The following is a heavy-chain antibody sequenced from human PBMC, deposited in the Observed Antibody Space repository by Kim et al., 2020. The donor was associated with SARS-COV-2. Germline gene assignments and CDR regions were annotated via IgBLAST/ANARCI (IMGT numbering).Heavy chain of an antibody. CDR1: GGPLNSGGFY. J-gene: IGHJ5*02. D-gene: IGHD3-3*02. Sequence: SETLSLTCVVSGGPLNSGGFYWSWIRQYPGKGLEWIGYSYHSGTTYYNPSLKSRVTISVDMSKNRFSLNLSSVTAADTAVYYCARPCSTFCFCFYPRGQ. CDR3: ARPCSTFCFCFYP. CDR2: SYHSGTT. V-gene: IGHV4-31*11.